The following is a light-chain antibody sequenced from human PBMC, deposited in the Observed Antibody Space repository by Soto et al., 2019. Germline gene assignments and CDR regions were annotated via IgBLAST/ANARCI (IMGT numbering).Light chain of an antibody. CDR3: QQSYSTPI. V-gene: IGKV1-39*01. CDR1: QGIRND. J-gene: IGKJ5*01. Sequence: IQMTHSPSSLSASLGDIVTITCRASQGIRNDLGWYQQKPWKAPKLLIYAASSLQSGVPSRFSGSGSGTDFPLTISSLQPEDFATYYCQQSYSTPIFGQGTRLEIK. CDR2: AAS.